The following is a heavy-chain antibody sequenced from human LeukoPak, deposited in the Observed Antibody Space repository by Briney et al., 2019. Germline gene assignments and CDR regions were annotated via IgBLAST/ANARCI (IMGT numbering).Heavy chain of an antibody. J-gene: IGHJ4*02. V-gene: IGHV4-61*02. CDR2: IYTSGST. CDR1: GGSISSGSYY. D-gene: IGHD3-9*01. CDR3: ARDGGLTGYFIFDY. Sequence: SETLSLTCTVSGGSISSGSYYWSWIRQPAGKGLEWIGRIYTSGSTNYNPSLKSRVTMSVDTSKNQFSLKLSSVTAADTAVYYCARDGGLTGYFIFDYWGQGTLVTVSS.